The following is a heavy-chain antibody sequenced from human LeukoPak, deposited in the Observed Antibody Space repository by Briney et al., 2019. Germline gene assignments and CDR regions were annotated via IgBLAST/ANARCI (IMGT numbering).Heavy chain of an antibody. J-gene: IGHJ4*02. D-gene: IGHD3-3*01. V-gene: IGHV3-7*01. CDR1: RFTFSSYW. CDR3: ARSPTYYDFWSGDKFIDY. CDR2: IKHDGSEQ. Sequence: GGSLRLSCAASRFTFSSYWMTWVRQAPGKGLEWVANIKHDGSEQYYVDSVKGRFTISRHNVKNSLYLQMNSLRVEDTAVYYCARSPTYYDFWSGDKFIDYWGQGTLVTVSS.